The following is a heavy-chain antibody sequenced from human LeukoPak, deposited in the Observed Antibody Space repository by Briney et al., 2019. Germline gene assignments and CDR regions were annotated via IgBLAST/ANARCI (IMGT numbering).Heavy chain of an antibody. CDR2: ISAYNGNT. CDR3: AKVGTNVVVTDAYFDI. CDR1: GYTFTSYG. J-gene: IGHJ3*02. V-gene: IGHV1-18*01. Sequence: GASVKVSCKASGYTFTSYGIIWGRQAPGQGLEWLGWISAYNGNTNYAQKLQGRVTINTDTSTSTAYMELRRLRSDDTDVYYCAKVGTNVVVTDAYFDIWGQGTMVTVSS. D-gene: IGHD2-21*02.